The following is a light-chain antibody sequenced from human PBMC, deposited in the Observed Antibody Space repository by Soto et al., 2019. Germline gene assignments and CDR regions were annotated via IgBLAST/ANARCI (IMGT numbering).Light chain of an antibody. J-gene: IGKJ1*01. CDR2: LGS. CDR3: MQALQTPRT. V-gene: IGKV2-28*01. CDR1: QSLLHSNGYNY. Sequence: DIVMTQSPLSLPVTPGEPASISCRSSQSLLHSNGYNYLDWYLQKPGQSPQLLIYLGSNRASGVPDRFSGSESGTDFTLKISRVEAEDVGVYYCMQALQTPRTFGQGTKVEIK.